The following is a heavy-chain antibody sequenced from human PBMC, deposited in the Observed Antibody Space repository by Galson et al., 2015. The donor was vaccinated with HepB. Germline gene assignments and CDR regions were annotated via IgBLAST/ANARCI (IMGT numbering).Heavy chain of an antibody. V-gene: IGHV5-51*01. J-gene: IGHJ5*02. D-gene: IGHD5-24*01. CDR3: AGLWVYGYNRGNCFDP. CDR2: IYPGDSDT. Sequence: QSGAEVKKPGESLKISLQGSGSSFPSYGIGWVRQMSGKGLEWMAIIYPGDSDTRYSPSFQGQLTISADKSSSTAYLQWSSLKASDTAMYYCAGLWVYGYNRGNCFDPWGQGTLVTVSS. CDR1: GSSFPSYG.